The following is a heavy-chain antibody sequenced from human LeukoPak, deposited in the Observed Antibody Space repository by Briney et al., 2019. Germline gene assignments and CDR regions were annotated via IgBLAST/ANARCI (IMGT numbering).Heavy chain of an antibody. CDR1: GFTFSNAW. J-gene: IGHJ4*02. CDR2: IKSKTDGGTT. Sequence: PGGSLRLSCAASGFTFSNAWMSWVRQAPGKGLEWVGRIKSKTDGGTTDYAAPVKGRFTISRDDSKNTLHLQMNSLKTEDTAVYYCSRLRGYSYGYGDNWGQGTLVTVSS. CDR3: SRLRGYSYGYGDN. V-gene: IGHV3-15*01. D-gene: IGHD5-18*01.